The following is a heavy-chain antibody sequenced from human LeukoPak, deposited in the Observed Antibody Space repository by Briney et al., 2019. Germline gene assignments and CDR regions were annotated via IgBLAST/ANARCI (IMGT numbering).Heavy chain of an antibody. V-gene: IGHV1-69*13. J-gene: IGHJ4*02. CDR1: GGTFSSYG. CDR3: TTEHYRGSGTLAY. Sequence: GASVKVSCKASGGTFSSYGITWVRQAPGQGLQWMGGIIPLFGTTDYAQRFQGRVTITADVSTSTAYMALGSLTSDDTAIYYCTTEHYRGSGTLAYWGQGTLVTVSS. D-gene: IGHD3-10*01. CDR2: IIPLFGTT.